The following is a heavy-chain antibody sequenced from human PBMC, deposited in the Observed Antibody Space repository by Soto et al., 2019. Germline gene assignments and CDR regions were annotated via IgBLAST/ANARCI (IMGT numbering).Heavy chain of an antibody. D-gene: IGHD6-13*01. Sequence: PGGSLRLSCAASGFTFSSYWTHWVRQAPGTGLVWVSHINSDGSSATYADSVKGRFTISRDNAKNTLYLQMNSLRAEDTAVYYCARAYSSSWYYFDYWGQGTLVTVS. CDR2: INSDGSSA. CDR3: ARAYSSSWYYFDY. V-gene: IGHV3-74*03. CDR1: GFTFSSYW. J-gene: IGHJ4*02.